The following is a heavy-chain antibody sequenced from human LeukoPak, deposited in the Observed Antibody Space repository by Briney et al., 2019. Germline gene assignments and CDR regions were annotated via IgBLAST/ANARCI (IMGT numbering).Heavy chain of an antibody. CDR1: GFTFDDYA. D-gene: IGHD4-11*01. CDR2: ISWNSGSI. J-gene: IGHJ4*02. CDR3: ARGGFEGMTTVTIDY. Sequence: PGGSLRLSCAASGFTFDDYAMHWVRQAPGKGLEWVSGISWNSGSIGYADSVKGRFTISRDNAKNSLYLQMNSLRAEDTALYYCARGGFEGMTTVTIDYWGQGTLVTVSS. V-gene: IGHV3-9*01.